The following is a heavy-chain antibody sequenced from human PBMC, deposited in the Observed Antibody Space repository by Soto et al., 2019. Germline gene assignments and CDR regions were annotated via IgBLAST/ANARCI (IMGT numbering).Heavy chain of an antibody. D-gene: IGHD5-12*01. J-gene: IGHJ4*02. CDR1: RFTFSRYW. CDR3: APLGATSEEGFEY. CDR2: INQDGGDK. Sequence: EVQLVESGGGLVQPGGSLRLSCAASRFTFSRYWMSWVRQAPGKGLEWVATINQDGGDKDYVDSVKGRFTISRDNAKKSMYLQMNSLRVEDAAMYYCAPLGATSEEGFEYWGQGTMVTVSS. V-gene: IGHV3-7*01.